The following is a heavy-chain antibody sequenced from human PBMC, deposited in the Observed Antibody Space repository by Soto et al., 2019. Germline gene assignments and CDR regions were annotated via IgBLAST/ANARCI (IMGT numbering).Heavy chain of an antibody. CDR3: ARDTLDAFDI. V-gene: IGHV3-21*01. CDR2: ISSSSSYI. CDR1: GFTFSSYS. Sequence: GGSLRLSCXASGFTFSSYSMNWVRQAPGKGLEWVSSISSSSSYIYYADSVKGRFTISRDNAKNSLYLQMNSLRAEHTAVYYCARDTLDAFDIWGQGTMVTVSS. J-gene: IGHJ3*02.